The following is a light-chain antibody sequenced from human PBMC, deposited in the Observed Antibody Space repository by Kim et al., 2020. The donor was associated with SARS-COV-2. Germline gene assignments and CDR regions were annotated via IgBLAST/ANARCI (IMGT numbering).Light chain of an antibody. CDR1: SSTIGPSY. CDR3: AAWDDSLGGV. Sequence: PGQRFTFSGSGSSSTIGPSYVCWYQQLPGTAPKLLIYRNNQRPSGAPDRFSGSKSGTSASLAISGLRSEDEADYYCAAWDDSLGGVFGTGTKVTVL. J-gene: IGLJ1*01. CDR2: RNN. V-gene: IGLV1-47*01.